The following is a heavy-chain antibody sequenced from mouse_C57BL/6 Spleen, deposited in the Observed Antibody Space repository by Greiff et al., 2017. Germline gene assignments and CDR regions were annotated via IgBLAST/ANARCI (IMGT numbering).Heavy chain of an antibody. Sequence: LVESGAELVRPGASVKLSCKASGYTFTDYYINWVKQRPGQGLEWIARIYPGSGNTYYNEKFKGKATLTAEKSSSTAYMQLSSLTSEDSAVYFCARSGYESFFDYWGQGTTLTVSS. J-gene: IGHJ2*01. CDR3: ARSGYESFFDY. V-gene: IGHV1-76*01. CDR1: GYTFTDYY. CDR2: IYPGSGNT. D-gene: IGHD2-2*01.